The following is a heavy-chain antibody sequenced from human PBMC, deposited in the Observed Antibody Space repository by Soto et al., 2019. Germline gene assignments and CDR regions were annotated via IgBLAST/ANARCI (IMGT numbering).Heavy chain of an antibody. J-gene: IGHJ6*02. CDR2: ISAYNGNT. Sequence: ASVKVSCKASGYTFTSYGISWVRQAPGQGLEWMGWISAYNGNTNYAQKLQGRVTMTTDTSTSTAYMELRSLRSDDTAVYYCASPYNWNYSVYYYYVMDVWGQGTTVTVSS. D-gene: IGHD1-7*01. CDR1: GYTFTSYG. CDR3: ASPYNWNYSVYYYYVMDV. V-gene: IGHV1-18*01.